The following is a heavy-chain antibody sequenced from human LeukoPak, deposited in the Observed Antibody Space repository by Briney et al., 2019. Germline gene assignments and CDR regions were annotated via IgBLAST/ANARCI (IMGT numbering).Heavy chain of an antibody. V-gene: IGHV4-61*01. CDR1: GGSVSSGSYY. CDR3: ARGEGNYDSSGYYLFWFDP. D-gene: IGHD3-22*01. CDR2: IYYSGST. Sequence: SETLSLTCTVSGGSVSSGSYYWSWIRQPPAKGLEWIGYIYYSGSTNYNPSLKSRVTISVDTSKNPFSLKLSSVTAADTAVYYCARGEGNYDSSGYYLFWFDPWGQGTLVTVSS. J-gene: IGHJ5*02.